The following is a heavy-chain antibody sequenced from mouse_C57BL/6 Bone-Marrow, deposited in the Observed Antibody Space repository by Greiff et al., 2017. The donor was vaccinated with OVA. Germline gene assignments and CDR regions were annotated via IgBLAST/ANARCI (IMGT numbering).Heavy chain of an antibody. CDR3: TTSGTGAY. Sequence: VTLKESGAELVRPGASVKLSCTASGFNIKDDYMHWVKQRPEQGLEWIGWIDPENGDTEYASKFQGKATITADTSSNTAYLQLSSLTSEDTAVYYCTTSGTGAYWGQGTLVTVSA. J-gene: IGHJ3*01. D-gene: IGHD4-1*01. CDR1: GFNIKDDY. V-gene: IGHV14-4*01. CDR2: IDPENGDT.